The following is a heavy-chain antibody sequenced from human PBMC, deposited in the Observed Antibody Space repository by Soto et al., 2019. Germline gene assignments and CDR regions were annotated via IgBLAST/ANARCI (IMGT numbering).Heavy chain of an antibody. V-gene: IGHV1-2*02. CDR2: INPNSGGT. CDR3: ARTPLSYSSGAFDI. D-gene: IGHD3-22*01. CDR1: GYTFSDYY. J-gene: IGHJ3*02. Sequence: ASVKVSCKASGYTFSDYYIHWVRQAPGQGLEWMGWINPNSGGTKYAPKFQGGVTMTRDTSITTAYMELSRLRSGDTAVYYCARTPLSYSSGAFDIWGQGTMVTVSS.